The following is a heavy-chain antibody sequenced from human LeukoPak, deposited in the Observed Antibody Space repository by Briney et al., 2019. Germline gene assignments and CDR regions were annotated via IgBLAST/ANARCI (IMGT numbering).Heavy chain of an antibody. D-gene: IGHD6-19*01. CDR1: GGSISSSSYY. CDR3: ARQSGSSGWYPLRWFDP. J-gene: IGHJ5*02. V-gene: IGHV4-39*01. Sequence: PSETLSLTCSLSGGSISSSSYYWAWIRQPPGKGLEWIGEINHSGSTNYNPSLKSRVTISVDTSKNQFSLKLSSVTAADTAVYYCARQSGSSGWYPLRWFDPWGQGTLVTVSS. CDR2: INHSGST.